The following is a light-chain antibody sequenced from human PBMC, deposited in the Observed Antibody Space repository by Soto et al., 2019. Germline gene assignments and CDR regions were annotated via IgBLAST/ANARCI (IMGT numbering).Light chain of an antibody. CDR1: QSVSSN. Sequence: EIVMTQSPATLSVSPGERATLSCRASQSVSSNLAWYQQKPGQAPRLLIYGASTRAPGIPARFSGSGSGTEFTLTISSLQSEDFPVYYCPQYNNWPPWTFGQGTKVEIK. J-gene: IGKJ1*01. CDR2: GAS. CDR3: PQYNNWPPWT. V-gene: IGKV3-15*01.